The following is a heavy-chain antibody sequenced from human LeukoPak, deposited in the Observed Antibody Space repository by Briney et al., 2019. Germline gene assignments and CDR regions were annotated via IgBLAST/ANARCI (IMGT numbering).Heavy chain of an antibody. V-gene: IGHV3-23*01. D-gene: IGHD6-13*01. J-gene: IGHJ4*02. Sequence: GSLRLSCAASGFTFSSYAMSWVRQAPGKGLEWVSAISGSGGSTYYADSVKGRFTISRDNSKNTLYLQMNSLRAEDTAVYYCARDPGIAAAGTVGYFDYWGQGTPVTVSS. CDR3: ARDPGIAAAGTVGYFDY. CDR1: GFTFSSYA. CDR2: ISGSGGST.